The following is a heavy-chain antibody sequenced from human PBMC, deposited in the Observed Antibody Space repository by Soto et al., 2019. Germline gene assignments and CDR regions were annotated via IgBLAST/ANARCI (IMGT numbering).Heavy chain of an antibody. Sequence: QITLKESGPTLVKPTQTLTLTCTCSGFSLSTSGVGVGWIRQPPGKALEWLALIYWDDDKRYSPSLKSRLTITKDTSKKQVVLKMTNMDPVDTATYYCAHSLYDYVWGTNWFDPWGQGTLVTVSS. V-gene: IGHV2-5*02. J-gene: IGHJ5*02. CDR1: GFSLSTSGVG. CDR3: AHSLYDYVWGTNWFDP. D-gene: IGHD3-16*01. CDR2: IYWDDDK.